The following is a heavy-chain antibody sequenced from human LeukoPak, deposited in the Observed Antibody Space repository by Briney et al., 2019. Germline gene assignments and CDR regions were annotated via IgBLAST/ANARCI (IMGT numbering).Heavy chain of an antibody. D-gene: IGHD5-24*01. V-gene: IGHV3-74*01. J-gene: IGHJ4*02. Sequence: GGALRLSCAASGCTFRSYWMHWVRQAPGKGREWVSRVIRDGSVTNYAAPVKGRFTISRDNAKNTLYLQVSSLRAEDTAVYFCVRDGDDFNFDYWGQGSLVTVSS. CDR1: GCTFRSYW. CDR2: VIRDGSVT. CDR3: VRDGDDFNFDY.